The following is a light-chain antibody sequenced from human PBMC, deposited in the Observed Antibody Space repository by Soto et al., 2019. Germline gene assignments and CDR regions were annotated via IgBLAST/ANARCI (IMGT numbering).Light chain of an antibody. CDR3: QQYDSYPRT. CDR1: QSVSSW. J-gene: IGKJ1*01. V-gene: IGKV1-5*01. Sequence: DIQMTQSPSTLSASVGDRVTITCRASQSVSSWLAWYQQKPGKTPKFLIYDASSLESGVPSRFSGSGSGTEFTLTISSLQPDDFVTYYCQQYDSYPRTFGQGTKVETK. CDR2: DAS.